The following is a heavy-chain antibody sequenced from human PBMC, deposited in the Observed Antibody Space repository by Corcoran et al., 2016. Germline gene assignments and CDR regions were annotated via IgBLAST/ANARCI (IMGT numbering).Heavy chain of an antibody. CDR2: IIPIFGTA. D-gene: IGHD3-22*01. CDR1: GGTFSSYA. J-gene: IGHJ4*02. V-gene: IGHV1-69*06. Sequence: QVQLVQSGAEVKKPGSSVKVSCKASGGTFSSYAISWVRQAPGQGLEWMGGIIPIFGTANYAQKFQGRVTITADKSTSTAYMELSSLRSEDTAVYYCARVIDYYDSSGYGLFDYWGQGTLVTVSS. CDR3: ARVIDYYDSSGYGLFDY.